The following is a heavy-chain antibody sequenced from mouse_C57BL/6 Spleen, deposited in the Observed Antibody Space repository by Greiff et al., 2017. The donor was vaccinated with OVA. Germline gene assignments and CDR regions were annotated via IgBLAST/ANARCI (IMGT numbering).Heavy chain of an antibody. V-gene: IGHV1-82*01. J-gene: IGHJ2*01. D-gene: IGHD1-1*01. CDR2: IYPGSGDT. CDR3: ARDCYGSSLDY. Sequence: VQLQQSGPELVKPGASVKISCKASGYAFRSYCLNWVKQRPGKGLAWIGWIYPGSGDTNYNGKFKGKATLTADKSSSTAYMQLSSLTSEDSAVYFGARDCYGSSLDYWGQGTTLTVSS. CDR1: GYAFRSYC.